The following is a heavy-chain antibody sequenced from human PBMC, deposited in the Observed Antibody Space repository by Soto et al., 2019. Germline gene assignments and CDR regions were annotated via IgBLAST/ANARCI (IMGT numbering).Heavy chain of an antibody. D-gene: IGHD2-2*01. V-gene: IGHV1-69*13. CDR3: ARDLTVVVPAAKRWSNYYGLDV. J-gene: IGHJ6*02. Sequence: ASVKVSCKASGGTFSSYAISWVRQAPGQGLEWMGGIIPIFGTANYAQKFQGRVTITADESTSTAYMELSSLRSEDTAVYYCARDLTVVVPAAKRWSNYYGLDVWGQGTTVTVSS. CDR1: GGTFSSYA. CDR2: IIPIFGTA.